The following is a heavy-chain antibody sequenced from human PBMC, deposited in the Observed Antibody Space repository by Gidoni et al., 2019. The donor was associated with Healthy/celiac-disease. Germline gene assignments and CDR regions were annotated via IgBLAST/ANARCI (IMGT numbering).Heavy chain of an antibody. CDR1: GGSISSSNW. Sequence: QVQLQESGPGLVKPSGTLSLTCAVSGGSISSSNWWSLVRQPPGKGLEWIGEIYHSGSPHYNPSLKSRVTISVDKSKNQFSLKLSSVTAADTAVYYCVRWEPRGSAFDIWGQGTMVTVSS. CDR3: VRWEPRGSAFDI. J-gene: IGHJ3*02. CDR2: IYHSGSP. D-gene: IGHD1-26*01. V-gene: IGHV4-4*02.